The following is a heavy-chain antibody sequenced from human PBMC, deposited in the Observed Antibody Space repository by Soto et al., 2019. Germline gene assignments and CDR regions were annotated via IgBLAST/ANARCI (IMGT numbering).Heavy chain of an antibody. V-gene: IGHV1-18*01. D-gene: IGHD1-7*01. CDR2: ISPYNGNT. Sequence: QVQLVQSGAEVKKPGASVKVSCKASGYTFTNYGLSWVRQAPGQGLEWMGWISPYNGNTHYAQKLQGRVTMTTDTSTSTAYMELSSLRSDDTAVYYCARGPPYATTNDYWGQGTLVTVSS. CDR1: GYTFTNYG. J-gene: IGHJ4*02. CDR3: ARGPPYATTNDY.